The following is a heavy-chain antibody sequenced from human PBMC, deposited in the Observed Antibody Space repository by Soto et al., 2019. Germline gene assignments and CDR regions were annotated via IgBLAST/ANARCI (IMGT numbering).Heavy chain of an antibody. Sequence: QVQLVQSGAEVKKPGASVKVSCKASGYTYTSYGISWVRQAPGQGLEWMGWISAYNGNTNYAQKLQGRVTMTTDTSRNTDYIELRSLRSHDTAVYYCARGRHILVVTASDAFDIRGQGTMVTVSS. CDR3: ARGRHILVVTASDAFDI. D-gene: IGHD2-21*02. CDR2: ISAYNGNT. CDR1: GYTYTSYG. J-gene: IGHJ3*02. V-gene: IGHV1-18*01.